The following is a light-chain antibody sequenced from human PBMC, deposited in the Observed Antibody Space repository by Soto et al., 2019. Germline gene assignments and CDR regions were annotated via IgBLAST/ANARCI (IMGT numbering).Light chain of an antibody. V-gene: IGLV1-51*02. J-gene: IGLJ2*01. CDR3: AAWDSGLSAVV. CDR2: EVD. Sequence: QSVLTQPPSGSAAPGQKVTISCSGSTSNIGNNYVSWYQQLPGAAPRLIISEVDKRPSGIPDRFSGSKSGTSATLGSTGLQTGDEADFYCAAWDSGLSAVVLGGGNKLTVL. CDR1: TSNIGNNY.